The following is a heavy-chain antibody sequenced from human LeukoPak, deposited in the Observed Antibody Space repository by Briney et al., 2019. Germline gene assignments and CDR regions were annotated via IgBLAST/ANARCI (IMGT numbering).Heavy chain of an antibody. CDR3: MVRGVRELY. D-gene: IGHD3-10*01. CDR2: IAGDGGYI. CDR1: GFTFSTYA. J-gene: IGHJ4*02. V-gene: IGHV3-23*01. Sequence: QSGGSLRLSCAASGFTFSTYAMSWVRQAPGKGLEWVSVIAGDGGYITYADSVKGLFTISRDNSKNMLYLQMNSLRAEDTAVYYCMVRGVRELYWGQGAQVTVSS.